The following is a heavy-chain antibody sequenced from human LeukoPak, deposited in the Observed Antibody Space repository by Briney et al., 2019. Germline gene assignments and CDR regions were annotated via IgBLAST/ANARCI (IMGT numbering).Heavy chain of an antibody. D-gene: IGHD2-21*01. J-gene: IGHJ4*02. CDR1: GYTFTSYY. CDR2: INPSGGST. V-gene: IGHV1-46*01. Sequence: ASVKVSCKASGYTFTSYYMHWVRQPPGQGLEWMGIINPSGGSTSYAQKFQGRVTMTRDTSTSTVYMELSSLRSEDTAVYYCARDNGDIVVDYWGQGTLVTVSS. CDR3: ARDNGDIVVDY.